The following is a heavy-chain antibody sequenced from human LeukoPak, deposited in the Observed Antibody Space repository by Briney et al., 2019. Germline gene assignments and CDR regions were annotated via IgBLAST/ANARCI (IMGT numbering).Heavy chain of an antibody. CDR2: IYYSGST. Sequence: SETLSLTCTVSGGSIFISYYWGWIRQPPGKGLEWIGSIYYSGSTNYNPSLKSRVTISVDTSKNQFSLKLSSVTAADTAVYYCARQEQQLTPGSAFDIWGQGTMVTVSS. V-gene: IGHV4-39*01. CDR1: GGSIFISYY. D-gene: IGHD6-13*01. CDR3: ARQEQQLTPGSAFDI. J-gene: IGHJ3*02.